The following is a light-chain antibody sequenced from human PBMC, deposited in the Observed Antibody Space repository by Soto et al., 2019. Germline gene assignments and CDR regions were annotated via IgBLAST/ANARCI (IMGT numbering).Light chain of an antibody. CDR3: QQYGSSPIT. J-gene: IGKJ5*01. Sequence: EIVLTQSPGTLSLSPGERATLSCRASQSVNSRYLAWYQQKPGQAPRLFIYGASSRATGIPDRFSGSGSGTDFTLTISRLEPEDFAVYYCQQYGSSPITFGQGTRLEIK. V-gene: IGKV3-20*01. CDR1: QSVNSRY. CDR2: GAS.